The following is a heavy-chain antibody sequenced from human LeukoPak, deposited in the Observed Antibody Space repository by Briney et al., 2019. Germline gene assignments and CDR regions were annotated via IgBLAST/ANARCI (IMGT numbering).Heavy chain of an antibody. CDR1: GYSISSGFY. V-gene: IGHV4-38-2*02. CDR2: IYHSGST. Sequence: PSETLSLTCTVSGYSISSGFYWGWIRQPPGKGLEWIGSIYHSGSTYYNPSLKSRVTISVDTSKNQFSLKLSSVTAADTAVYYCAKIKRGGWKDAFDIWGQGTMVTVSS. CDR3: AKIKRGGWKDAFDI. J-gene: IGHJ3*02. D-gene: IGHD1-1*01.